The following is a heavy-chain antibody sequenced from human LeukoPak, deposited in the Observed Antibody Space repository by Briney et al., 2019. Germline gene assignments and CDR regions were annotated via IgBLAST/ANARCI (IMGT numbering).Heavy chain of an antibody. V-gene: IGHV1-18*03. J-gene: IGHJ4*02. CDR3: ARRIVAVNDY. CDR1: GYTFTSYG. CDR2: ISAYNGNT. D-gene: IGHD2-2*01. Sequence: ASVKVSWKASGYTFTSYGTSWVRQAPGQGLEWMGWISAYNGNTNYAQKLQGRVTMTTDTSTSTAYMELRSLRSVDMAVYYCARRIVAVNDYWGQGTLVTVSS.